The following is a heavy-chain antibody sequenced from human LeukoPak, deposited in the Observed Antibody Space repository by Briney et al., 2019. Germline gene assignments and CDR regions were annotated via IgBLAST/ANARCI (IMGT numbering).Heavy chain of an antibody. D-gene: IGHD3-9*01. CDR1: GYTFTSYY. J-gene: IGHJ4*02. V-gene: IGHV1-46*01. CDR2: INPSGGST. Sequence: ASVKVSCKASGYTFTSYYMHWVRQAPGQGLEWMGIINPSGGSTSYAQKFQGRVTMTRDMSTSTVYMELSSLRSEDTAVYYCARDLLYYDILTGPDYWGQGTLVTVSS. CDR3: ARDLLYYDILTGPDY.